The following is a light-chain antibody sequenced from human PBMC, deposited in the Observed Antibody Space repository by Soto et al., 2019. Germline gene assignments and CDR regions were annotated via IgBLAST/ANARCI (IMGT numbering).Light chain of an antibody. J-gene: IGKJ1*01. CDR2: AAS. V-gene: IGKV1-9*01. CDR3: QQLNSYPWT. Sequence: IQLTQSPSSLSASVGERVTITCRASQGISSYLAWYQQKPGKAPKLLIYAASTLQSGVPSRFSGSGSGTDFTLTISSLQPEDFATYYCQQLNSYPWTFGQGTKVDIK. CDR1: QGISSY.